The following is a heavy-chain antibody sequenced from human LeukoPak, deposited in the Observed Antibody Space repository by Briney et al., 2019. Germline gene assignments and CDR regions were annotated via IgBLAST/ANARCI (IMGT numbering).Heavy chain of an antibody. CDR2: ISSSSSTI. Sequence: GGSLRLSCAASGFTFSSYSMNWVRQAPGKGLEWVSYISSSSSTIYYADSVKGRFTISGDNAKNSLYLQMNSLRAEDTAVYYCARVVKYYDFWSGYEPLFDYWGQGTLVTVSS. D-gene: IGHD3-3*01. CDR3: ARVVKYYDFWSGYEPLFDY. CDR1: GFTFSSYS. J-gene: IGHJ4*02. V-gene: IGHV3-48*01.